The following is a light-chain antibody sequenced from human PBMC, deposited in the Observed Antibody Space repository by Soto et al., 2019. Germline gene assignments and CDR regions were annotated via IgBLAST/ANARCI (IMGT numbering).Light chain of an antibody. V-gene: IGKV3-20*01. Sequence: EIVLTQSPGTLSLSPGERATLSCRASQSVRSSYLAWYQQKPGQAPRLLIYGASSSATGLPDRFRGSGSGKDFTLTISRLEPEDFAVYYCQQDGSSPNTFVQGTKLEIK. J-gene: IGKJ2*01. CDR2: GAS. CDR1: QSVRSSY. CDR3: QQDGSSPNT.